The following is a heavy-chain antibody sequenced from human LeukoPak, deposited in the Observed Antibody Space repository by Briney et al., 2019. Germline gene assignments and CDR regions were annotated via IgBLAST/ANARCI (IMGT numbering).Heavy chain of an antibody. CDR1: GGSFSGYY. D-gene: IGHD3-22*01. J-gene: IGHJ4*02. Sequence: SETLSLTCAVYGGSFSGYYWSWIRQPPGKGLEWIGEINHSGSTYYNPSLKSRVTISVDTSKNQFSLKLSSVTAADTAVYYCARLYYYDSSGDGDYWGQGTLVTVSS. CDR2: INHSGST. CDR3: ARLYYYDSSGDGDY. V-gene: IGHV4-34*01.